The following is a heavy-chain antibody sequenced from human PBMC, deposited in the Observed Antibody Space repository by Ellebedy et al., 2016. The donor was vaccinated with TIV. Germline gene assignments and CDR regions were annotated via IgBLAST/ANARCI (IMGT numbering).Heavy chain of an antibody. CDR2: MNPNSGGT. D-gene: IGHD1-14*01. V-gene: IGHV1-2*02. CDR1: GYTFTAYN. J-gene: IGHJ3*02. Sequence: AASVKVSCKASGYTFTAYNMHWVRQAPGQGLEWMGWMNPNSGGTHSAQKFQGRVAVTRDTSISAAYMELANLTSDDTAIYYCAWGPDDAFHIWGQGTLVTVSS. CDR3: AWGPDDAFHI.